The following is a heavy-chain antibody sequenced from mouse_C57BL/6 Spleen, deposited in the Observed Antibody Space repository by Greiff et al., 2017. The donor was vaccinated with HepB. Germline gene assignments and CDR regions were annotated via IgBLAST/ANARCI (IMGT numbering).Heavy chain of an antibody. CDR2: ISSGSSTI. Sequence: EVQRVESGGGLVKPGGSLKLSCAASGFTFSDYGMHWVRQAPEKGLEWVAYISSGSSTIYYADTVKGRFTISRDNAKNTLFLQMTSLRSEDTAMYYCARRWDVDWFAYWGQGTLVTVSA. CDR3: ARRWDVDWFAY. V-gene: IGHV5-17*01. J-gene: IGHJ3*01. CDR1: GFTFSDYG. D-gene: IGHD4-1*01.